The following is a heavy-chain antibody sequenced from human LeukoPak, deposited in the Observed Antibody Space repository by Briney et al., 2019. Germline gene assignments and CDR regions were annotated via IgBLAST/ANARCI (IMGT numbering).Heavy chain of an antibody. Sequence: SETLSLTCTVSGGSISSYYWSWIRQPAGKGLEWIGRIYTSGSTNYSPSLKSRVTMSVDTSKNQFSLKLSSVTAADTAVYYCARGDLEIPHYYGMDVWGQGTTVTVSS. D-gene: IGHD2-21*02. V-gene: IGHV4-4*07. CDR2: IYTSGST. CDR3: ARGDLEIPHYYGMDV. J-gene: IGHJ6*02. CDR1: GGSISSYY.